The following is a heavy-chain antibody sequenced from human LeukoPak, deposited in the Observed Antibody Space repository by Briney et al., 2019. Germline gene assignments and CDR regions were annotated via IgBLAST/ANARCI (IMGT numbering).Heavy chain of an antibody. J-gene: IGHJ3*02. CDR1: GFTFNDYG. D-gene: IGHD1-26*01. Sequence: GGSLRLSCAASGFTFNDYGMSWVRKAPGKGVEWVSGINWNGGSTGYADSVKGRFTISRDNAKNSLYLQMNSLRAEDTALYHCARDKYSGSPKSAFDIWGQGTMVTVSS. CDR3: ARDKYSGSPKSAFDI. CDR2: INWNGGST. V-gene: IGHV3-20*01.